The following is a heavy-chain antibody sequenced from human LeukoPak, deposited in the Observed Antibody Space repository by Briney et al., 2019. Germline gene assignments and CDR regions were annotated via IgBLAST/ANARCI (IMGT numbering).Heavy chain of an antibody. CDR1: GFTFSSYA. V-gene: IGHV3-23*01. D-gene: IGHD1-26*01. CDR3: AKDSQYSGSYYGIWGY. J-gene: IGHJ4*02. CDR2: ISGSGGST. Sequence: GGSLRPSCAASGFTFSSYAMSWVRQAPGKGLEWVSAISGSGGSTYYADSVKGRFTISRDNSKNTLYLQMNSLRAEDTAVYYCAKDSQYSGSYYGIWGYWGQGTLVTVSS.